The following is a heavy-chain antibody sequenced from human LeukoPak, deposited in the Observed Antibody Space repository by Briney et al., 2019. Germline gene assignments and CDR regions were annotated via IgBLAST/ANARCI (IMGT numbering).Heavy chain of an antibody. D-gene: IGHD6-19*01. CDR3: ARDLGYSSGWYYAFDI. Sequence: SETLSLTCTVSGYSISSGYYWGWIRQPPGKGLEWIGSIYHSGSTYYNPSLKSRVTISVDTSKNQFSLKLSSVTAADTAVYYCARDLGYSSGWYYAFDIWGQGTMVTVSS. J-gene: IGHJ3*02. CDR1: GYSISSGYY. V-gene: IGHV4-38-2*02. CDR2: IYHSGST.